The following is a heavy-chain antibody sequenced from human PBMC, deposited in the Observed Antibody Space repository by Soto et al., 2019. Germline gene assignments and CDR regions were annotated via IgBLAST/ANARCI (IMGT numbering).Heavy chain of an antibody. D-gene: IGHD5-12*01. CDR1: GYSFTSYW. CDR2: IDPSDSYT. Sequence: RGESLKISCKGSGYSFTSYWIGWVRQMPGKGLEWMGRIDPSDSYTNYSPSFQGHVTISAAKAISTAYLQWDSLKASDTAMYYCASVYSGYDSRDYWGQGTLVTVSS. CDR3: ASVYSGYDSRDY. V-gene: IGHV5-10-1*01. J-gene: IGHJ4*02.